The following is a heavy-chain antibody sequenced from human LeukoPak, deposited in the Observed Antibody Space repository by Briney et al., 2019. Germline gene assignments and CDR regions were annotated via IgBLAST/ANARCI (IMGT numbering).Heavy chain of an antibody. V-gene: IGHV3-9*01. CDR3: AKDVFTMVRGVLEY. CDR2: ISWNSGTI. D-gene: IGHD3-10*01. J-gene: IGHJ4*02. Sequence: GRSLRLSCAASGFTFDDYAMHWVRQAPGKGLEWVSGISWNSGTIGCADSVKGRFTISRDNAKNSLYLQMNSLRAEDTALYYYAKDVFTMVRGVLEYWGQGTLVTVSS. CDR1: GFTFDDYA.